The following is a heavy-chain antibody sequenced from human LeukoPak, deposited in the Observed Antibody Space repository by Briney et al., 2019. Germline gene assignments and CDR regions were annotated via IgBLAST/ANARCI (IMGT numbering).Heavy chain of an antibody. CDR1: GFTFSGSA. V-gene: IGHV3-73*01. Sequence: GGSLRLSCAASGFTFSGSAMHWVRQASGKGLEWVGRIRSKANSYATAYAASVKGRFTISRDDSKNTAYLQMNSLKTEDTAVYYCTRLEAQQNYYDSSGLDWFDPWGQGTLVTVSS. J-gene: IGHJ5*02. CDR3: TRLEAQQNYYDSSGLDWFDP. CDR2: IRSKANSYAT. D-gene: IGHD3-22*01.